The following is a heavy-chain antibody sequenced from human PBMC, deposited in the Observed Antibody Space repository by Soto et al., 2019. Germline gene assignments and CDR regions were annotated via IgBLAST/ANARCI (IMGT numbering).Heavy chain of an antibody. D-gene: IGHD6-6*01. CDR1: GGSFSGYY. CDR3: ARDRLAARYYYYYYGMDV. J-gene: IGHJ6*02. CDR2: INHSGST. Sequence: QVQLQQWGAGLLKPSETLSLTCAVYGGSFSGYYWSWIRQPPGKGLEWIGEINHSGSTNYNPSLKSRVTISVDTSKNHFSLKLSSVTAADTAVYYCARDRLAARYYYYYYGMDVWGQGTTVTVSS. V-gene: IGHV4-34*01.